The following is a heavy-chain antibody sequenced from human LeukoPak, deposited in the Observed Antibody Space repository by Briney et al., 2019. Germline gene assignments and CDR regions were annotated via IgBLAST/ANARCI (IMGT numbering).Heavy chain of an antibody. CDR1: GFTFSSYW. CDR2: IKQDGSET. J-gene: IGHJ6*02. D-gene: IGHD7-27*01. CDR3: ARSGVPHGTDV. Sequence: GGSLRLSCAASGFTFSSYWMTWVRQAPEKGLEWVANIKQDGSETYYVDSVKGRFTISRDNAKNSLYLHMNSLRVEDSAVYYCARSGVPHGTDVWGQGTTVTVSS. V-gene: IGHV3-7*04.